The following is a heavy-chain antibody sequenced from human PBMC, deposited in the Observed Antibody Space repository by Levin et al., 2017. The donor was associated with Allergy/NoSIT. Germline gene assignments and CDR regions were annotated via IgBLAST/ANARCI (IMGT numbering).Heavy chain of an antibody. CDR2: IWYNGNNK. V-gene: IGHV3-33*01. D-gene: IGHD1-1*01. CDR3: SRANRNWDDIETGQNFDY. CDR1: GFTFSDYG. Sequence: GGSLRLSCAASGFTFSDYGMHWVRQAPGKGLEWVAVIWYNGNNKFYAYSVIGRFIISSANSKNTPFLEMNILRAEDTAVYYCSRANRNWDDIETGQNFDYWGRGTLVSVSS. J-gene: IGHJ4*02.